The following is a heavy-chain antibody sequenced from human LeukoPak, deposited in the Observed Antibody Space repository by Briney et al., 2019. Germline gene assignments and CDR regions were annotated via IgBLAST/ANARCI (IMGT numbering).Heavy chain of an antibody. V-gene: IGHV1-2*02. CDR2: INPDSGGT. CDR1: GYTLSGYY. Sequence: ASVKVSCKASGYTLSGYYMHWVRQAPGQGLELMGWINPDSGGTYYAQKFQGRVTMTRDTSLSTAYMELSRLRSDDTAVYYCARDANWGPRTTDYWGQGTLVTVSS. CDR3: ARDANWGPRTTDY. J-gene: IGHJ4*02. D-gene: IGHD7-27*01.